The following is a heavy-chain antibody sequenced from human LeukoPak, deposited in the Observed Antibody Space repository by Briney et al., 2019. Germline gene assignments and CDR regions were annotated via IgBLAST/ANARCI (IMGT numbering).Heavy chain of an antibody. D-gene: IGHD4-17*01. CDR2: IQPDGSQG. V-gene: IGHV3-7*01. CDR1: GFTFGSYW. J-gene: IGHJ4*02. Sequence: GGSLRLSCAASGFTFGSYWMTWVRQAPGKGLEWVANIQPDGSQGLDVDSVKGRFIISRDNAKKSLYLQMNSLRAEDTAVYYCTRDPLYGALDSWGQGTLVTVSS. CDR3: TRDPLYGALDS.